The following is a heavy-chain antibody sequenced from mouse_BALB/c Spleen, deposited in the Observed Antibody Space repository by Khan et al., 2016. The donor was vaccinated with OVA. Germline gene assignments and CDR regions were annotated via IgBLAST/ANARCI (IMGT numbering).Heavy chain of an antibody. V-gene: IGHV2-9*02. CDR3: ARVDYYGSSSWFAY. CDR1: GFSLTSYG. Sequence: QVQLKESGPGLVAPSQSLSITCTVSGFSLTSYGVHWVRQPPGKGLEWLGVIWAGGSTNYNSALMSRRSIRKDNSKSQGFLKMKRMQTEETAMDDCARVDYYGSSSWFAYWGQGTLVTVSA. CDR2: IWAGGST. D-gene: IGHD1-1*01. J-gene: IGHJ3*01.